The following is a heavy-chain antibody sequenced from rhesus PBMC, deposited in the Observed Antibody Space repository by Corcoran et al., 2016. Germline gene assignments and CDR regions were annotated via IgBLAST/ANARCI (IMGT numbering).Heavy chain of an antibody. Sequence: QVQLQESGPGLVKPSETLSLTCAVSGGSISSGYYYWSWIRQPPGKGLEWIGYITFSGSTSYNPSHQSRVTSSRAPSKNQVSLKLSSVTAADTVVYYCARDCESRCDYWGQGVLVTVS. CDR1: GGSISSGYYY. V-gene: IGHV4-122*02. J-gene: IGHJ4*01. CDR2: ITFSGST. CDR3: ARDCESRCDY.